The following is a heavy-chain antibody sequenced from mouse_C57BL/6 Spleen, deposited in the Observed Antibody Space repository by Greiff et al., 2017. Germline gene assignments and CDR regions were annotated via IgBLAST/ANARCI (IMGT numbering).Heavy chain of an antibody. Sequence: VQLQQSGPELVKPGASVKISCKASGYSFTDYNMNWVKQSNGKSLEWIGVLNPNYGTTSYNQKFKGKATLTVDQSSSTAYMQLNSLTSEDSAVYYWARGGYYGSSFYAMDYWGQGTSVTVSS. CDR3: ARGGYYGSSFYAMDY. J-gene: IGHJ4*01. CDR2: LNPNYGTT. D-gene: IGHD1-1*01. V-gene: IGHV1-39*01. CDR1: GYSFTDYN.